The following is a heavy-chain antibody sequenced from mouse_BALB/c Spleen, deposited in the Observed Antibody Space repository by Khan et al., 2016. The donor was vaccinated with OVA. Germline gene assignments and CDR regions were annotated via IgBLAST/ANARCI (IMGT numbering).Heavy chain of an antibody. J-gene: IGHJ4*01. D-gene: IGHD2-1*01. CDR2: FYPGLGSI. CDR3: ARQIYDGNYNYAMDY. CDR1: GYTFTEYI. V-gene: IGHV1-62-2*01. Sequence: QVQLQQSGAGLVKPGASVKLSCKASGYTFTEYIIHWVKQRSGQGLEWIGWFYPGLGSIEYNEKFKDKATLTADKSSSTVYMELSRLTSDDSAVYYCARQIYDGNYNYAMDYWGQGTSVTVSS.